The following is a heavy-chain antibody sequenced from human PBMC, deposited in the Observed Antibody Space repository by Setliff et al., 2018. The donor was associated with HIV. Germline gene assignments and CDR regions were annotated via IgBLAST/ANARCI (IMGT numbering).Heavy chain of an antibody. D-gene: IGHD6-19*01. V-gene: IGHV3-74*01. CDR2: INSDGSAR. CDR1: GFTFSSYW. CDR3: TRESIAIAVADNNFDY. J-gene: IGHJ4*02. Sequence: GGSLRLSCAASGFTFSSYWMHWVRQVPGKGLLWVSRINSDGSARGYADSVKGRFTISRDNAKNTLYLQMNSLRAEDTAVYYCTRESIAIAVADNNFDYWGQGTLVTVSS.